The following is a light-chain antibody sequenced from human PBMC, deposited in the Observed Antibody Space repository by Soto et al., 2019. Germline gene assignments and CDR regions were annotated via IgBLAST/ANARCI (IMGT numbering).Light chain of an antibody. CDR2: WAS. V-gene: IGKV4-1*01. CDR3: HQYHILPWT. Sequence: DIVMTQSPDSLAVSLGERATINCKSSRNVLYSSNSKNYLAWYQQKPGQPPKLLIYWASTRESGVPDRFSGSGSGTDFTLTISSPQAEDVAVYYCHQYHILPWTFGQGTKVEIK. CDR1: RNVLYSSNSKNY. J-gene: IGKJ1*01.